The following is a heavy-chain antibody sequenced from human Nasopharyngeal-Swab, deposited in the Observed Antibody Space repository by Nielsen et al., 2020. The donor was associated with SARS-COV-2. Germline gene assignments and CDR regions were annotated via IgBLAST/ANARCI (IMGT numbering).Heavy chain of an antibody. Sequence: GALKISCAASGFTFSNAWMSWVRQAPGKGLEWVGRIKSKTDGGTTDYAAPVKGRFTISRDDSKNTLYLQMNSLKTEDTAVYYCTTDPLGYCTNGVCYTTDYWGQGTLVTVSS. V-gene: IGHV3-15*01. CDR2: IKSKTDGGTT. CDR3: TTDPLGYCTNGVCYTTDY. D-gene: IGHD2-8*01. J-gene: IGHJ4*02. CDR1: GFTFSNAW.